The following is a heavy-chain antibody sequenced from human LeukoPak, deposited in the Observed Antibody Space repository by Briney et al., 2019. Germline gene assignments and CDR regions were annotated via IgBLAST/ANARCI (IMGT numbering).Heavy chain of an antibody. CDR3: AELGITMIGGV. J-gene: IGHJ6*04. D-gene: IGHD3-10*02. CDR1: GFTFDDYA. V-gene: IGHV3-9*01. Sequence: SLRLSCAASGFTFDDYAMHWVRQAPGKGLEWVSGISWNSGSIAYADSVKGRFTISRDNAKNSLYLQMNSLRAEDTAVYYCAELGITMIGGVWGKGTTVTISS. CDR2: ISWNSGSI.